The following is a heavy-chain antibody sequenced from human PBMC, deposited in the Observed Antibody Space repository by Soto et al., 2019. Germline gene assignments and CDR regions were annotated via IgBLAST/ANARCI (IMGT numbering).Heavy chain of an antibody. CDR3: AVKVGATFSGY. V-gene: IGHV1-18*04. D-gene: IGHD1-26*01. CDR1: GYTFTSYG. J-gene: IGHJ4*02. Sequence: ASVKVSCKASGYTFTSYGLSWVRQAPGQGLEWMGWFSAYHGNTNYAQKLQGRVTMTTDTSTSTAYMELRSLRSDDTAVYYCAVKVGATFSGYRGQGTLVTVSS. CDR2: FSAYHGNT.